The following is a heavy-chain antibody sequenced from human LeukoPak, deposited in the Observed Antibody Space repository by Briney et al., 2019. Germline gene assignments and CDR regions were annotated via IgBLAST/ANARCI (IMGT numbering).Heavy chain of an antibody. V-gene: IGHV3-30*02. J-gene: IGHJ4*02. Sequence: GGSLRLSCAASGFTFSDYGMHWVRQAPGKGLEWVAFIRLDGSYKYYADSVKGRFTISRDNSKNSVVLQMNSLRGEDTAVYYCARDWEGAAEEPLFDQWGQGTLVIVSS. CDR3: ARDWEGAAEEPLFDQ. CDR1: GFTFSDYG. D-gene: IGHD6-13*01. CDR2: IRLDGSYK.